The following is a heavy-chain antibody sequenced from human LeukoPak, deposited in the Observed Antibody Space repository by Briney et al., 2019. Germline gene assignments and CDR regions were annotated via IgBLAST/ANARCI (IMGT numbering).Heavy chain of an antibody. CDR2: ISGSSNYI. Sequence: KPGRSLRLSCAASGFTFSSYSMNWVRQAPGKGLEWVSSISGSSNYIYYADSVKGRFTISRDNAKNSLYLQMNSLRAEDTAVYYCARDRAAILRHFDYWGQGTLVTVSS. J-gene: IGHJ4*02. V-gene: IGHV3-21*01. CDR1: GFTFSSYS. CDR3: ARDRAAILRHFDY. D-gene: IGHD3-10*01.